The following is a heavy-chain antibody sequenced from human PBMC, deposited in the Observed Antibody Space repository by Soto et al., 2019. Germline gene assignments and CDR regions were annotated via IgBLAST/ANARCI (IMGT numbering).Heavy chain of an antibody. Sequence: WGSLRLSCAASGFMFSDFAMTWARQVPGKGLEWVSSISFSGNSPYYADAVKGRFGISRDNSKNTLYLQMHGLRADDTAIYYCAKRGSSRRDGGPFYLDYWGQGTQVTVSS. CDR2: ISFSGNSP. V-gene: IGHV3-23*01. CDR1: GFMFSDFA. D-gene: IGHD3-16*01. J-gene: IGHJ4*02. CDR3: AKRGSSRRDGGPFYLDY.